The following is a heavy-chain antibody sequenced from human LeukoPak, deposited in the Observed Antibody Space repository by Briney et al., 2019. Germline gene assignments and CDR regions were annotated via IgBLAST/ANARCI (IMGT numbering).Heavy chain of an antibody. J-gene: IGHJ4*02. D-gene: IGHD3-22*01. CDR3: ARDAYYYDSQVDY. Sequence: PGGSLRLSCAASGFTFSSYEMNWVRLAPGKGLEWVSYISSSGSTIYYADSVKGRFTISRDNAKNSLYLQMNSLRAEDTAVYYCARDAYYYDSQVDYWGQGTLVTVSS. V-gene: IGHV3-48*03. CDR2: ISSSGSTI. CDR1: GFTFSSYE.